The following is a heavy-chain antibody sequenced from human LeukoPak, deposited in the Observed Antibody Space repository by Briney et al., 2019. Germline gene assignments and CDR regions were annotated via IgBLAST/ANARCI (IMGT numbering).Heavy chain of an antibody. CDR3: ARTYTRTSLSSVPLGY. CDR2: INPNSGGT. V-gene: IGHV1-2*02. Sequence: GASVKVSCKASGYTFTGYYMHWVRQAPGQGLEWMGWINPNSGGTNYAQKFQGRVTMTRDTSISTAYMELSRLRSDDTAVYYCARTYTRTSLSSVPLGYWGQGTLVTVSS. J-gene: IGHJ4*02. D-gene: IGHD2-2*02. CDR1: GYTFTGYY.